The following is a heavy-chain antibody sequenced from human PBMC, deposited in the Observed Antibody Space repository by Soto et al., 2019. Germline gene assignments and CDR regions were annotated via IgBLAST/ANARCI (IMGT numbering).Heavy chain of an antibody. Sequence: EVQLVESGGGLVKPGGSLRLSCAASGFTFSSYSMHWFRQVPGKGLEWVSSIGSSSTYTYYADSMKGRFTISRDNAQNSLYLQINSLRAEDTAVYYCAKGPFWSGYYNTLSIYFDYWGQGTLVTVSS. CDR1: GFTFSSYS. V-gene: IGHV3-21*04. J-gene: IGHJ4*02. D-gene: IGHD3-3*01. CDR3: AKGPFWSGYYNTLSIYFDY. CDR2: IGSSSTYT.